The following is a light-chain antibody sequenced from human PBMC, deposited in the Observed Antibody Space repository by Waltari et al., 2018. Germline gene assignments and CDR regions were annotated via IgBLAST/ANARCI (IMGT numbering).Light chain of an antibody. Sequence: DIVMTQSPLSLPVTPGEPASISCRFSQSLLHSNGYNYLDWYLQKPGQSPQLLIYLGSNRASGVPDRFSGSGSGTDFTLRIDRVEAEDVGVYYCMQALQTPWTFGQGTKVEIK. J-gene: IGKJ1*01. CDR1: QSLLHSNGYNY. V-gene: IGKV2-28*01. CDR3: MQALQTPWT. CDR2: LGS.